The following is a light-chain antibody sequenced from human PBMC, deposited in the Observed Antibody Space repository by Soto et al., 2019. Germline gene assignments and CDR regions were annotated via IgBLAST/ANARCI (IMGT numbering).Light chain of an antibody. CDR3: QQYYTWPRT. Sequence: EIVMTQSPGTLSVSPGEGATISCRASQSVSTNLAWYQQKPDQAPRLLIYGASTTATGMPARFSGSGSGTEFTLTLSSLQSEDFAVYYCQQYYTWPRTFGQGTRVEIK. V-gene: IGKV3-15*01. CDR2: GAS. J-gene: IGKJ1*01. CDR1: QSVSTN.